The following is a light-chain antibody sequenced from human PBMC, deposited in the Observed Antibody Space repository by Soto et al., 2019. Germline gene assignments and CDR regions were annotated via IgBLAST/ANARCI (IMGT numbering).Light chain of an antibody. Sequence: IVLRQSTVTLALSPGESAVLSCRASQSVSTSLAWYQRKPGQAPRLFIYDASQRAPGIPARFTRSGSGTHFTLTISSLEPEDIAVYYCQVRYVRPPFGKGTTVDIK. CDR2: DAS. V-gene: IGKV3-11*01. CDR1: QSVSTS. J-gene: IGKJ1*01. CDR3: QVRYVRPP.